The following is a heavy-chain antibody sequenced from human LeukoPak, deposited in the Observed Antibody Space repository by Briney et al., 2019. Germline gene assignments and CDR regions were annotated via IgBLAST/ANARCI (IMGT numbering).Heavy chain of an antibody. CDR2: IYSGGST. J-gene: IGHJ4*02. V-gene: IGHV3-66*01. D-gene: IGHD3-10*01. CDR3: ARTYGSGSYYNVSDY. Sequence: GGSLRLSCAASAFTFSSYAMSWVRQGPGKGLEWVSVIYSGGSTYYSDSVKGRFTISRDNSKNTLYLQMNSLRADDTAVYYCARTYGSGSYYNVSDYWGQGTLVTVSS. CDR1: AFTFSSYA.